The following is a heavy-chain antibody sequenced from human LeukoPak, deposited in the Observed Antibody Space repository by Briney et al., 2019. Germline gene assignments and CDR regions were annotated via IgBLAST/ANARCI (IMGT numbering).Heavy chain of an antibody. CDR1: GFIFSNYA. D-gene: IGHD3-3*01. CDR3: AKKSLWSGPFVY. CDR2: ITGSGGNS. V-gene: IGHV3-23*01. Sequence: GGSLRLSCKASGFIFSNYAMSWVRQAPGKGLEWVSIITGSGGNSYYTDSVKGRFTLSRDNSKNTLFLQMNSLRAEDTAVYFCAKKSLWSGPFVYWGQGTLVTVFS. J-gene: IGHJ4*02.